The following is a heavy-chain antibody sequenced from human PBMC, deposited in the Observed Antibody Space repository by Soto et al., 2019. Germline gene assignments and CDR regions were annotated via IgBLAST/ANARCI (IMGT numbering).Heavy chain of an antibody. V-gene: IGHV1-18*01. CDR2: ISAYNGNT. CDR3: ARDRYYDFWSGYYLGNNWFDP. J-gene: IGHJ5*02. D-gene: IGHD3-3*01. CDR1: GYTFTSYG. Sequence: ASVKVSCKASGYTFTSYGISWVRQAPGQGLEWMGWISAYNGNTNYAQKLQGRVTMTTDTSTSTAYMELRSLRSDDTAVYYCARDRYYDFWSGYYLGNNWFDPWGQGTLVTVSS.